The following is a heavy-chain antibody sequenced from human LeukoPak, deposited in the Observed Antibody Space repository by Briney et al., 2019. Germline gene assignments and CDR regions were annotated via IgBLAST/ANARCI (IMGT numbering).Heavy chain of an antibody. V-gene: IGHV1-69*04. CDR1: GYTFTSYA. CDR2: IIPILGIA. J-gene: IGHJ3*02. CDR3: ARLCSSTSCYNGPRDAFDI. D-gene: IGHD2-2*02. Sequence: ASVKVSCKASGYTFTSYAMNWVRQAPGQGLEWMGRIIPILGIANYAQKFQGRVTITADKSTSTAYMELSSLRSEDTAVYYCARLCSSTSCYNGPRDAFDIWGQGTMVTVSS.